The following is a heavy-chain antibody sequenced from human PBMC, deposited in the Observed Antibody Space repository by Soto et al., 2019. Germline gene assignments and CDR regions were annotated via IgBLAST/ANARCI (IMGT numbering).Heavy chain of an antibody. CDR2: ISYDGSNK. V-gene: IGHV3-30*04. Sequence: GESLKISCAASGFTFSSYAMHWVRQAPGKGLEWVAVISYDGSNKYYADSVKGRFTISRDNSKNTLYLQMNSLRVEDTAVYYCARDEIAVAGTGDYWGQGTLVTVSS. D-gene: IGHD6-19*01. CDR1: GFTFSSYA. J-gene: IGHJ4*02. CDR3: ARDEIAVAGTGDY.